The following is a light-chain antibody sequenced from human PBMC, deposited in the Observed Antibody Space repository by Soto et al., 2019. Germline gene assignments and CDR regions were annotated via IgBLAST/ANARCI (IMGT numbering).Light chain of an antibody. CDR2: EVS. CDR1: SSDVGDYNY. J-gene: IGLJ2*01. V-gene: IGLV2-14*01. CDR3: SSYTSSGTVV. Sequence: QSALTQPASVSGSPGQSITISCTGTSSDVGDYNYVSWYQQHPDKAPKLMIYEVSNRPSGVSSRFSGSKSGNTASLTISGLKDEDEDDYYCSSYTSSGTVVFGGGTKVTVL.